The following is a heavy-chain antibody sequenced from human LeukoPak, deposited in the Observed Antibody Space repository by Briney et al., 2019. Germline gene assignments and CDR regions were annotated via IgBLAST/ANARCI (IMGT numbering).Heavy chain of an antibody. CDR3: ARDVGPGDC. J-gene: IGHJ4*02. CDR2: IKQDGSEK. Sequence: PGGSLRLSGAASGFTFSSYWMSWVRQAPGKGLEWVANIKQDGSEKYYVDSVKGRFTISRDNAKNSLYLQMNSLRAEDAAMYYCARDVGPGDCWGQGTLVTVSS. D-gene: IGHD3-10*01. V-gene: IGHV3-7*01. CDR1: GFTFSSYW.